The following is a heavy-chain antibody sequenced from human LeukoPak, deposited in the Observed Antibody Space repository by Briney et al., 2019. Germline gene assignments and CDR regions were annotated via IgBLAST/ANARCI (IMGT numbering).Heavy chain of an antibody. CDR1: GFTFSSYS. V-gene: IGHV3-21*01. D-gene: IGHD3-22*01. CDR3: ARDGTDYYDSSGQTAGDGINAFDI. J-gene: IGHJ3*02. Sequence: GGSLRLSCAASGFTFSSYSMNWVRQAPGKGLEWVSSISSSSSYIYYADSVKGRFTISRDNAKNSLYLQMNSLRAEDTAVYYCARDGTDYYDSSGQTAGDGINAFDIWGQGTMVTVSS. CDR2: ISSSSSYI.